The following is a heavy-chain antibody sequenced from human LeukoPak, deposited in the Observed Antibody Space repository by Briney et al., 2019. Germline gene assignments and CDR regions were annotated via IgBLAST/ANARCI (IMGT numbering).Heavy chain of an antibody. Sequence: GGSLRLSCAASGFTVSSNYMSWVRQAPGKGLEWVSVIYSGGSTYYADSVKGRFTISRDNSKNTLYLQMNSLRAEDTAVYYCARDPDLYYYDSSGANDYWGQGTLVTVSS. J-gene: IGHJ4*02. CDR3: ARDPDLYYYDSSGANDY. CDR1: GFTVSSNY. CDR2: IYSGGST. V-gene: IGHV3-66*01. D-gene: IGHD3-22*01.